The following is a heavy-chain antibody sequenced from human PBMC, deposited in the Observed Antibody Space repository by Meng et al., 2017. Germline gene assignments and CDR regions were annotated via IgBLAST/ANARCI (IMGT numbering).Heavy chain of an antibody. CDR2: INHSGST. CDR1: GGSFSGYY. CDR3: ASSGYSYGYRFDY. J-gene: IGHJ4*02. D-gene: IGHD5-18*01. V-gene: IGHV4-34*01. Sequence: AQLQPWGAGLLKPSETLSLTCAVYGGSFSGYYWSWIRQPPGKGLEWIGEINHSGSTNYHPSLKSRVTISVDTSKNQFSLKLSSVTAADTAVYYCASSGYSYGYRFDYWGQGTLVTVSS.